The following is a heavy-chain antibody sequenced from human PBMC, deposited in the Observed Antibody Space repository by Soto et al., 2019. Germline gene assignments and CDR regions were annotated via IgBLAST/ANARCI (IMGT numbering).Heavy chain of an antibody. CDR3: ARRTVAGYFDY. Sequence: SLRLSCAASGFTFSSYDMHWVRQATGKGLEWVSAIGTAGDPYYPGSVKGRFTISRENAKNSLCLQMNSLRAGDTAVYYCARRTVAGYFDYWGQGTLVTVSS. D-gene: IGHD6-19*01. CDR1: GFTFSSYD. CDR2: IGTAGDP. V-gene: IGHV3-13*05. J-gene: IGHJ4*02.